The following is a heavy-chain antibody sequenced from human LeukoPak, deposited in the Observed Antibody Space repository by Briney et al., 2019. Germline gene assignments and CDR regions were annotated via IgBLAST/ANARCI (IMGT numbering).Heavy chain of an antibody. J-gene: IGHJ6*03. CDR3: ARGLSPYYYYYMDV. CDR1: GFSFSDYN. V-gene: IGHV3-48*01. Sequence: GGSLRLSCAASGFSFSDYNMNWVRQAPGKGPEWVSYISSSSNTIHYAESVKGRFTISRDNAKNSLYLQMSSLRAEDTAVYYCARGLSPYYYYYMDVWGKGTTVTVSS. CDR2: ISSSSNTI.